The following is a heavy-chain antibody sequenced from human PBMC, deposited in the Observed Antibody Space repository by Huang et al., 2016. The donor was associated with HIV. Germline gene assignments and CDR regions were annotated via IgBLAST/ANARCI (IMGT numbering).Heavy chain of an antibody. CDR2: MNPKSGNT. Sequence: QVQLVQSGAEVKKPGASVKVSCKASGFNFNNYDFNWVRQASGQGLEGMGWMNPKSGNTGYAQKFQGRVTITRNTSITTAYMELRSLRSEDTAVYYCARARGFLYDSTGYYSRYYFDSWGQGTLVTISS. J-gene: IGHJ4*02. D-gene: IGHD3-22*01. CDR1: GFNFNNYD. V-gene: IGHV1-8*03. CDR3: ARARGFLYDSTGYYSRYYFDS.